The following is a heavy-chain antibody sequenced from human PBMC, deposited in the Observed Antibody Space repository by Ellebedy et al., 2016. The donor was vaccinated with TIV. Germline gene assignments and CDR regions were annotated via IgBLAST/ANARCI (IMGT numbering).Heavy chain of an antibody. CDR3: ARVLCSSTSCYSVYAFDI. CDR1: GGSISSGSYY. V-gene: IGHV4-61*02. Sequence: SETLSLXXTVSGGSISSGSYYWSWIRQPAGKGLEWIGRIYTSGSTNYNPSLKSRVTMSVDTSKNQFSLKLSSVTAADTAVYYCARVLCSSTSCYSVYAFDIWGQGTMVTVSS. CDR2: IYTSGST. J-gene: IGHJ3*02. D-gene: IGHD2-2*02.